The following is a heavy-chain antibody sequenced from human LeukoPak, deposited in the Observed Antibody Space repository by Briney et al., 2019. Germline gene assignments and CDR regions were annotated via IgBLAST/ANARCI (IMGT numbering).Heavy chain of an antibody. J-gene: IGHJ3*02. D-gene: IGHD6-19*01. Sequence: GESLEISCKGSGYSFTRYWIGWVRQMPGKGLGWMGIIYPGDSDTRYSPSFQGQVTISADKSISTAYLQWSSLKASDTAMYYCARRGIAVAIDAFDIWGQGTMVTVTS. V-gene: IGHV5-51*01. CDR1: GYSFTRYW. CDR2: IYPGDSDT. CDR3: ARRGIAVAIDAFDI.